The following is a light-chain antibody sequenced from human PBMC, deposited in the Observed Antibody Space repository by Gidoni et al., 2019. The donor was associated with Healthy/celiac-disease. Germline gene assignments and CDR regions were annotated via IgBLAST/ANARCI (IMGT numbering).Light chain of an antibody. Sequence: DIQMTPSPSTLSACVGDRVTMTCRARQSISNWLAWYQQKPGKATKLLIYKASSLESGVPLRFSGSGSGEEFTLTISSLQPDDFATYYCQQYNSYSGTFGQGTKVEIK. CDR1: QSISNW. V-gene: IGKV1-5*03. CDR3: QQYNSYSGT. J-gene: IGKJ1*01. CDR2: KAS.